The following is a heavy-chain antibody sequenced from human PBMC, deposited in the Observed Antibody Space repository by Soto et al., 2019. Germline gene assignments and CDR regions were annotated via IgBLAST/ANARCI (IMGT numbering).Heavy chain of an antibody. CDR3: TREGSAHYYYYGMDA. V-gene: IGHV1-18*01. Sequence: ASVKVSCKASGYTFTTYGISWVRQAPGEGLEWLGWINTHNGNTNYAQNLQGRVFMTADTSTNTAYMELRSLRSDDTAIYYCTREGSAHYYYYGMDAGGQVTTVTV. J-gene: IGHJ6*01. CDR1: GYTFTTYG. D-gene: IGHD3-10*01. CDR2: INTHNGNT.